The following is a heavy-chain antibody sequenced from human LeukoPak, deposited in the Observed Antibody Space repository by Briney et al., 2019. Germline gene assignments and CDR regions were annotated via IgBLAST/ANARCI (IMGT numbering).Heavy chain of an antibody. D-gene: IGHD6-13*01. CDR2: INSDGSST. J-gene: IGHJ4*02. V-gene: IGHV3-74*01. Sequence: PGGSLRLSCAASGFTFSSYWMHWVRQVPGKGLGWVSHINSDGSSTSYADSVKGRFTISRDNAENTLYLQMNSLRAEDTAVYYCAREPRSWYYFDYWGQGTLVTVSS. CDR3: AREPRSWYYFDY. CDR1: GFTFSSYW.